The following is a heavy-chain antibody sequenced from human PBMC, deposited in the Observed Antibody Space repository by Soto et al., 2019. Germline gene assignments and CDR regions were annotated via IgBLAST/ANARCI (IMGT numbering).Heavy chain of an antibody. J-gene: IGHJ5*02. CDR3: ARLGYSSVGYRLFDP. V-gene: IGHV4-4*02. CDR1: GGSFTSNNW. D-gene: IGHD6-19*01. Sequence: SETLSLTCAVSGGSFTSNNWWAWVRQPPGQGLEWSGEIYRTGSTNYNPSLKSRVTMSVDTSKNQFSLKLTSVTAADTAVYYCARLGYSSVGYRLFDPWGQGTLVTVSS. CDR2: IYRTGST.